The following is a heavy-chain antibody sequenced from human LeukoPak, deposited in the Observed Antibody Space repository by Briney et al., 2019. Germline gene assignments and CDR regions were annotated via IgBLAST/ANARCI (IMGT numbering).Heavy chain of an antibody. CDR1: GGSVSSSSYS. V-gene: IGHV4-39*01. CDR2: IYYSGST. Sequence: SETLSLTCTVSGGSVSSSSYSWGWIRQPPGKGLEWIGSIYYSGSTFYNPSLKSRVTISVDTSKNQFSLKLSSVTAADTAVYYCAKQGSGRSSDYWGQGTLVTVSS. CDR3: AKQGSGRSSDY. J-gene: IGHJ4*02. D-gene: IGHD1-26*01.